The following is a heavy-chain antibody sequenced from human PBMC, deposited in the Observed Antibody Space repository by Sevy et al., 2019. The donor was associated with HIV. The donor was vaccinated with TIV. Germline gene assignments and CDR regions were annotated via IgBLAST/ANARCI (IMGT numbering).Heavy chain of an antibody. CDR2: IYPGESDT. D-gene: IGHD6-13*01. V-gene: IGHV5-51*01. CDR3: TGLAAPGTLPPELVQTRWFDP. J-gene: IGHJ5*02. CDR1: GYSFSIYW. Sequence: GESLKISCQASGYSFSIYWIAWVRQMPGKGLEWMGIIYPGESDTRYNRSMQGQVTISADKSITTTYLQRSSLKASDTGIYYCTGLAAPGTLPPELVQTRWFDPWGQGTQVTVSS.